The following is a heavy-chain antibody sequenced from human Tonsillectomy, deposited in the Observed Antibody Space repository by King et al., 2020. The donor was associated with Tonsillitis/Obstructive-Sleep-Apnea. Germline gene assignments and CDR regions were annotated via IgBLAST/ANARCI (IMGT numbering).Heavy chain of an antibody. CDR2: ISYDGSNK. V-gene: IGHV3-30*18. J-gene: IGHJ6*03. D-gene: IGHD3-3*01. CDR1: GFTFSSHG. Sequence: VKLVESGGGVVQPGRSLRLSCAASGFTFSSHGMHWVRQAPGKGLEWVAVISYDGSNKYYADSVKGRFTISRDNSKNTLYLQMNSLGAEDTAVYYCAKTEEFWSAYYTPERCYYMDVWGKGTTVTVSS. CDR3: AKTEEFWSAYYTPERCYYMDV.